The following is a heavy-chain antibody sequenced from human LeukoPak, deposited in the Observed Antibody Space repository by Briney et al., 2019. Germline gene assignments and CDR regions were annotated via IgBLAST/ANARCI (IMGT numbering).Heavy chain of an antibody. CDR2: IFHSGST. J-gene: IGHJ4*02. V-gene: IGHV4-4*02. Sequence: PSGTLSLTCAVSGGSISSSDWWSWVRQPPGKGLEWIGEIFHSGSTNYNPSLKSRVTISVDTSKNHLSLKLSSVTAADTVVYYCARDERGGGSYWGQGTLVTVSS. CDR3: ARDERGGGSY. D-gene: IGHD3-16*01. CDR1: GGSISSSDW.